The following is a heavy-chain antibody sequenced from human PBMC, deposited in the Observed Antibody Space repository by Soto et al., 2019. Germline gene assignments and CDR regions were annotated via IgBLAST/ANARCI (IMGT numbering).Heavy chain of an antibody. V-gene: IGHV3-23*01. CDR3: AKDLDGWGGAFDI. Sequence: GGSLRLSCAASGFTFSSYAMSWVRQAPGKGLEWVSAISGSGGSTYYADSVMGRFTISRDNSKNTLYLQMNSLRAEDTAVYYCAKDLDGWGGAFDIWGQGTMVTVSS. CDR2: ISGSGGST. J-gene: IGHJ3*02. D-gene: IGHD6-19*01. CDR1: GFTFSSYA.